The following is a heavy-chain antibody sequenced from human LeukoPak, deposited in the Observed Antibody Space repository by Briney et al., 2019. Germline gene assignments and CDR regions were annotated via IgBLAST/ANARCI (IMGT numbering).Heavy chain of an antibody. J-gene: IGHJ4*02. CDR1: W. V-gene: IGHV4-28*01. CDR2: IYHSGTT. CDR3: ARKENVYYYFDY. Sequence: WIGWIRQPPGKGLEWIGYIYHSGTTYYNPSLQSRVTMSVDTSKNQFSLKLSSVTAVDTAVYYCARKENVYYYFDYWGQGTLVTVSS. D-gene: IGHD3-10*01.